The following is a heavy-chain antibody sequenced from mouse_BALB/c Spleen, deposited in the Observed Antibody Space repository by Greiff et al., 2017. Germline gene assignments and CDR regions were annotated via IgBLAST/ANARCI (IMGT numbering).Heavy chain of an antibody. CDR3: ASLYYYGSSYYAMDY. CDR2: ISYSGST. D-gene: IGHD1-1*01. J-gene: IGHJ4*01. V-gene: IGHV3-2*02. Sequence: VQLKESGPGLVKPSQSLSLTCTVTGYSITSDYAWNWIRQFPGNKLEWMGYISYSGSTSYNPSLKSRISITRDTSKNQFFLQLNSVTTEDTATYYCASLYYYGSSYYAMDYWGQGTSVTVSS. CDR1: GYSITSDYA.